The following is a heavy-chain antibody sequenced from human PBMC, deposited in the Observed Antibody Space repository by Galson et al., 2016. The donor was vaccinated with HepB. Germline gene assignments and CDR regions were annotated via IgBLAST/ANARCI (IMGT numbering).Heavy chain of an antibody. CDR1: GGSISSAGFY. D-gene: IGHD1-26*01. CDR2: IYYGGST. J-gene: IGHJ5*02. Sequence: TLSLTCTVSGGSISSAGFYWTWIRQLPGRGLEWIGYIYYGGSTFYNPSLQSRVTMPVDTSNNQFSLRLNSVTAADTAVYYCARDNVMGAKNWFDPWGQGTLVTVSS. CDR3: ARDNVMGAKNWFDP. V-gene: IGHV4-31*03.